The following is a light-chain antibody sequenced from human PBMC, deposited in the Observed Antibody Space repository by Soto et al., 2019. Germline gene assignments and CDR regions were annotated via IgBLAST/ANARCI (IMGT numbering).Light chain of an antibody. CDR1: QSISSW. CDR2: DAS. CDR3: QQYDYSRS. J-gene: IGKJ1*01. Sequence: DIQMTQSPSTLSASVGDRVTITCRASQSISSWLAWYQQKPGKAPKLLMYDASGLASGVPSRFSGSGSGTEFSLTIRSLQPDDFAIYYCQQYDYSRSFGQGTKVDIK. V-gene: IGKV1-5*01.